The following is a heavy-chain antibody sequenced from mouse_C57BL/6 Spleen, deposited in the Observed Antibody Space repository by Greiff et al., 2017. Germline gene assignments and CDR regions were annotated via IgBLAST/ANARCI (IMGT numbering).Heavy chain of an antibody. Sequence: VQLQQSGPELVKPGASVKMSCKASGYTFTDYNMHWVKQSHGKSLEWIGYINPNNGGTSYNQKFKGKATLTVNKSSSTAYMELRSLTSEDSAVYYCVITTVYYFDYWGQGATLTVSS. V-gene: IGHV1-22*01. CDR2: INPNNGGT. CDR3: VITTVYYFDY. J-gene: IGHJ2*01. D-gene: IGHD1-1*01. CDR1: GYTFTDYN.